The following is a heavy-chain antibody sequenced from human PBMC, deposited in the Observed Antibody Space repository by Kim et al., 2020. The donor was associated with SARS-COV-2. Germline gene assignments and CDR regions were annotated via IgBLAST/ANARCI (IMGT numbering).Heavy chain of an antibody. Sequence: GGSLRLSCAASGFTFSNYAMTWVRQAPGKGLEWVSTVSNSGGGTYYADSVKDRFSISRDNSNNTVYLQMNSLRAEDTAVYYCAKDGGLSWKNWFDPWGQGTLVTVSS. CDR3: AKDGGLSWKNWFDP. CDR1: GFTFSNYA. D-gene: IGHD1-1*01. V-gene: IGHV3-23*01. J-gene: IGHJ5*02. CDR2: VSNSGGGT.